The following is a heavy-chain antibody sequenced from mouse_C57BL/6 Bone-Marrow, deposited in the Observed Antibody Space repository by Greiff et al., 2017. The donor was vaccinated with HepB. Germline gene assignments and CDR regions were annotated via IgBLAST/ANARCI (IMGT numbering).Heavy chain of an antibody. CDR3: ALCYYVSFAY. CDR1: GYSFTGYY. J-gene: IGHJ3*01. Sequence: VHVKQSGPELVKPGASVKISCKASGYSFTGYYMHWVKQSSEKSLEWIGEINPSTGGTSHNQKFKGKATLTVDKSSSTAYMQLKSLTSEDSAVYSCALCYYVSFAYWGQGTLVTVSA. CDR2: INPSTGGT. D-gene: IGHD1-1*01. V-gene: IGHV1-43*01.